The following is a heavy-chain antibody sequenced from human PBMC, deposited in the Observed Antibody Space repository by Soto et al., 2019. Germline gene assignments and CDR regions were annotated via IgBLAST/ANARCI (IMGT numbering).Heavy chain of an antibody. Sequence: ASVKVSCKASGYTFTSYGISWVRQAPGQGLEWMGWISAYNGNTNYAQKLQGRVTMTTDTSTSTAYMELRSLRSDDTAVYYCARPSIAAAGIGFGGWFDPWGQGTLVTVSS. D-gene: IGHD6-13*01. J-gene: IGHJ5*02. CDR2: ISAYNGNT. V-gene: IGHV1-18*01. CDR3: ARPSIAAAGIGFGGWFDP. CDR1: GYTFTSYG.